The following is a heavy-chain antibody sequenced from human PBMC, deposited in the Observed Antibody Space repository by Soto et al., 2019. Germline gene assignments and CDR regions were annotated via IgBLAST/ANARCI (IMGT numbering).Heavy chain of an antibody. Sequence: EVQLVESGGGLVQPGGSLKLSCAASGFTFSGSAMHWVRQASGKGLEWVGRIRSKANNYATVYAASVKGRFTISRDDSKNTAHLQMNSLKTEDTAVYYCARHAVQYCGGDCYLLPYFDLWGRGTRVTVSS. CDR3: ARHAVQYCGGDCYLLPYFDL. CDR1: GFTFSGSA. CDR2: IRSKANNYAT. V-gene: IGHV3-73*02. D-gene: IGHD2-21*02. J-gene: IGHJ2*01.